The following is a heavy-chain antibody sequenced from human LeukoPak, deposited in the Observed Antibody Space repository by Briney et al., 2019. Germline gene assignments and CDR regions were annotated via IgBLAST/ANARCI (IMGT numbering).Heavy chain of an antibody. Sequence: GGSLRLSCAASGFTFSSYAMHWVRQAPGKGLEWVAVISYDGSNKYYADSVKGRFTISRDNSKNTLYLQMNSLRAEDTAVYYCARASYYYGSGSYDEDYWGQGTRVTASS. J-gene: IGHJ4*02. V-gene: IGHV3-30-3*01. CDR2: ISYDGSNK. CDR3: ARASYYYGSGSYDEDY. D-gene: IGHD3-10*01. CDR1: GFTFSSYA.